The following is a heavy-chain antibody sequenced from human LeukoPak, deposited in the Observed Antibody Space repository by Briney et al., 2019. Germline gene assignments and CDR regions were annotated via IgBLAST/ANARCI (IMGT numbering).Heavy chain of an antibody. CDR2: IKQDGIEK. Sequence: PGGSLRLSCAASGFTLSNHWMIWVRQAPGKGLECVANIKQDGIEKYYLDSVKGRFTISRDNAKNSVYLQMNSLRAEDTAVYYCARVPIVVVVAATLPDYWGQGTLVTVSS. D-gene: IGHD2-15*01. CDR3: ARVPIVVVVAATLPDY. J-gene: IGHJ4*02. CDR1: GFTLSNHW. V-gene: IGHV3-7*01.